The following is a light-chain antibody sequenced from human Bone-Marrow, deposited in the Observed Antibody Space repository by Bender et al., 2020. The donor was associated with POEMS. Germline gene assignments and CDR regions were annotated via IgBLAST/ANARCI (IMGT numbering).Light chain of an antibody. CDR3: QSYDNSLGGWV. J-gene: IGLJ3*02. CDR1: SSDIGGYNY. V-gene: IGLV2-8*01. CDR2: EVS. Sequence: QSALTQPPSASGSPGQSVTISCTGTSSDIGGYNYVSWYQQHPGKAPKLMIYEVSKRPSGVPDRFSGSKSGNTASLAITGLQAEDEVDYYCQSYDNSLGGWVFGGGTKLTVL.